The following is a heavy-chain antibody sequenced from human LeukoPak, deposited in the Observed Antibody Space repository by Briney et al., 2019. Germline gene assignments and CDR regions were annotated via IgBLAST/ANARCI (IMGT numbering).Heavy chain of an antibody. CDR2: INHSGST. J-gene: IGHJ4*02. V-gene: IGHV4-34*01. Sequence: PSETLSLTCAVYGGSFSGYYWSWIRQPPGKGLEWIGEINHSGSTNYNPSLKSRVTISVDTSMNQFSLKLSSVTAAETAVYYCATARSVSGYDLFDYWGQGTLVTVSS. CDR1: GGSFSGYY. D-gene: IGHD5-12*01. CDR3: ATARSVSGYDLFDY.